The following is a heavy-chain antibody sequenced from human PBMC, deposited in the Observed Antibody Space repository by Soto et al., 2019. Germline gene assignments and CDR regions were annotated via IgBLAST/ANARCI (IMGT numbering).Heavy chain of an antibody. CDR1: GFTFSSYA. V-gene: IGHV3-30-3*01. J-gene: IGHJ5*02. CDR3: ASEPEYSSKFDP. D-gene: IGHD6-6*01. CDR2: ISYDGSNK. Sequence: GGSLRLSCAASGFTFSSYAMHWVRQAPGKGLEWVAVISYDGSNKYYADSVKGRFTISRDNSKNTLYLQMNSLRAEDTAVYYCASEPEYSSKFDPWGQGTLVTVSS.